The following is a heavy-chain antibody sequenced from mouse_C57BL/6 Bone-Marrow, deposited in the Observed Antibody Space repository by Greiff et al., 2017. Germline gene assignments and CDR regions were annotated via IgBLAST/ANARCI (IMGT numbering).Heavy chain of an antibody. CDR3: THIYYDYDGSDMDD. J-gene: IGHJ4*01. Sequence: EVKLVESGGGLVQPGGSMKLSCAASGFTFSDYRMDWVHHSTENGLEWVAEIRHTASNSATYYVESVNGRFTISRDDSKSRVYLQMNRLRAEDTGIYYCTHIYYDYDGSDMDDWGQGTSVTVSS. V-gene: IGHV6-5*01. CDR1: GFTFSDYR. CDR2: IRHTASNSAT. D-gene: IGHD2-4*01.